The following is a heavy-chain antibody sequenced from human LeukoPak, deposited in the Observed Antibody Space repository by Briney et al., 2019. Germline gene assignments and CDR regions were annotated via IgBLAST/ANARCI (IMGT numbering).Heavy chain of an antibody. CDR1: GGSISDYS. J-gene: IGHJ4*02. V-gene: IGHV4-59*08. D-gene: IGHD3-16*01. CDR3: ARLIPPYYFDS. CDR2: IYYSGST. Sequence: SEPLSLTCTVSGGSISDYSWSWIRQPPGKGLEWFGDIYYSGSTNFNPSLKSRVTISVDTSKNQFSLKLTSVTAADTTIYYGARLIPPYYFDSGGQGTHVTVSS.